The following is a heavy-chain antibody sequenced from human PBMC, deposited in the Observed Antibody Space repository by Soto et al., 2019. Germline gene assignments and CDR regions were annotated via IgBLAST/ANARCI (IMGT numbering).Heavy chain of an antibody. CDR3: AREGQGLSQGGTYFDC. V-gene: IGHV4-34*01. CDR2: INHSGST. J-gene: IGHJ4*02. Sequence: LSLTCAVYGGAFSGYYWSWIRQPPGKGLEWIGEINHSGSTNYNPSLKSRVTISVDTSKNQFSLKLSSVTAADTAVYDCAREGQGLSQGGTYFDCWGQGTRVTVSS. D-gene: IGHD1-1*01. CDR1: GGAFSGYY.